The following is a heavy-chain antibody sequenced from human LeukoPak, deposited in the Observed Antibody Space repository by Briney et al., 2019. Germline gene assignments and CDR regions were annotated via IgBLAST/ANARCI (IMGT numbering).Heavy chain of an antibody. CDR2: IRSSSET. Sequence: PGGSLRLSCAASGFTFNNYYVNWVRQAPGKGLEWVSHIRSSSETFYADSVKGRFTISRDNARNSLYLQMNNLRGEDTAIYYCARDAGNSGYGCDLWGQGTLVTVSS. J-gene: IGHJ5*02. CDR3: ARDAGNSGYGCDL. V-gene: IGHV3-69-1*01. D-gene: IGHD5-12*01. CDR1: GFTFNNYY.